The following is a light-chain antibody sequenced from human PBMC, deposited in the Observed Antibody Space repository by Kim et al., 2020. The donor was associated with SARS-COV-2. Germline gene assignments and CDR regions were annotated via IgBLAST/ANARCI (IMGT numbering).Light chain of an antibody. CDR3: QSYDSSLSGVV. J-gene: IGLJ2*01. CDR2: GNS. CDR1: SSNIGAGYD. Sequence: QRVTISCPGGSSNIGAGYDVHWYQQLPGTAPKLRTYGNSNRPAGVPDRFSGSKSGTSASLAITGLQAEDEADYYCQSYDSSLSGVVFGGGTQLTVL. V-gene: IGLV1-40*01.